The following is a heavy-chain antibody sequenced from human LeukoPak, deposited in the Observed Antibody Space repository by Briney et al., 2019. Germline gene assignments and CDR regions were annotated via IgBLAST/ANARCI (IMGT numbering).Heavy chain of an antibody. CDR2: TYYRSKWYS. J-gene: IGHJ4*02. V-gene: IGHV6-1*01. CDR3: VRARDADRFHY. Sequence: SQTLSLTCAISGDSVSSNRAAWNWIRHPPSRGLGWLGRTYYRSKWYSDYAVSGKSRVTIKPDTSKNQFSMQMTSVIPEDTAMYYCVRARDADRFHYWGQGTRVTVSS. CDR1: GDSVSSNRAA. D-gene: IGHD2-8*01.